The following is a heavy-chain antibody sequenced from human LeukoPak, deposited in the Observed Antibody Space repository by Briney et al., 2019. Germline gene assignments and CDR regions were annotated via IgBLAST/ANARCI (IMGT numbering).Heavy chain of an antibody. D-gene: IGHD6-19*01. Sequence: PGGSLRLSCAASGFTFSSYDMNWVRQAPGKGLEWVSSISSSSNYIHYADSVKGRFTISRDNAKNSLYLQMNSQRAEDTAVYFCARGTLGAWGWWGQGTLVTVSS. V-gene: IGHV3-21*01. CDR1: GFTFSSYD. CDR2: ISSSSNYI. CDR3: ARGTLGAWGW. J-gene: IGHJ4*02.